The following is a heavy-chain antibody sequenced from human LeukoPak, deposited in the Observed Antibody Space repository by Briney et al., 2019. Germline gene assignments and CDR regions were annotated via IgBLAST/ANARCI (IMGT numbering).Heavy chain of an antibody. CDR3: ARDRPSKYYYDSSGSYYFDY. J-gene: IGHJ4*02. CDR2: IYTSGST. V-gene: IGHV4-4*07. CDR1: GGSISGYY. D-gene: IGHD3-22*01. Sequence: PSETLSLTCTVSGGSISGYYWSWIRQPAGKGLEWIGRIYTSGSTNYNPSLKSRVTMSVDTSKNQFSLKLSSVTAADTAVYYCARDRPSKYYYDSSGSYYFDYWGQGTLVTVSS.